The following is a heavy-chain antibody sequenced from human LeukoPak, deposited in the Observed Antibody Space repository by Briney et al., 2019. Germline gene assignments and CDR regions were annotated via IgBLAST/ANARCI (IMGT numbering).Heavy chain of an antibody. CDR3: AREIGDYDFWSGYYPSDGMDV. Sequence: ASVKVSCKASGYTFTSYGISWVRQAPGQGLEWMEWISAYNGNTNYAQKLQGRVTMTTDTSTSTAYMELRSLRSDDTAVYYCAREIGDYDFWSGYYPSDGMDVWGQGTTVTVSS. V-gene: IGHV1-18*01. D-gene: IGHD3-3*01. CDR2: ISAYNGNT. CDR1: GYTFTSYG. J-gene: IGHJ6*02.